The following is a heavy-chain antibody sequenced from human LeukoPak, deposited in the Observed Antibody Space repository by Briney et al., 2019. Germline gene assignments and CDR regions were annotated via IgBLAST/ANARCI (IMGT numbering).Heavy chain of an antibody. CDR3: ARDVRGYSYGYFSYFDY. CDR2: IYYSGST. CDR1: GGSISSYY. V-gene: IGHV4-59*12. D-gene: IGHD5-18*01. J-gene: IGHJ4*02. Sequence: SETLSLTCTVSGGSISSYYWSWIRQPPGKGLEWIGYIYYSGSTNYNPSLKSRVTISVDTSKNQFSLKLSSVTAADTAVYYCARDVRGYSYGYFSYFDYWGQGTLVTVSS.